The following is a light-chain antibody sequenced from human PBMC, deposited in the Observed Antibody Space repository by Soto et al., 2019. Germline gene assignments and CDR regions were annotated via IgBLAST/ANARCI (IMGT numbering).Light chain of an antibody. CDR3: MQGTHWHPYT. CDR2: KVS. CDR1: QSLLYSDGNTH. Sequence: DVVMTQSPLSLPVTLGQPASISCRSSQSLLYSDGNTHLNWFHQRPGQSPRRLIYKVSRFSGSGSGTDFTLKSSRVEAEDVGVYYCMQGTHWHPYTFGQGTKLEIK. J-gene: IGKJ2*01. V-gene: IGKV2-30*01.